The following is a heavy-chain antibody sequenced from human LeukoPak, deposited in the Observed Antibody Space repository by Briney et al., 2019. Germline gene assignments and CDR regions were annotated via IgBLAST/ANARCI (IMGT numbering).Heavy chain of an antibody. V-gene: IGHV3-7*01. CDR2: IKQDGSEK. J-gene: IGHJ4*02. D-gene: IGHD3-22*01. Sequence: PGGSLRLSCAGSGFTFSSYWMSWVRQAPGKGLEWVANIKQDGSEKYYVDSVKGRFTISRDNAKNSLSLQVNSLRAEDAAVYYCARSRSGYYEDYWGQGTLVTVSS. CDR3: ARSRSGYYEDY. CDR1: GFTFSSYW.